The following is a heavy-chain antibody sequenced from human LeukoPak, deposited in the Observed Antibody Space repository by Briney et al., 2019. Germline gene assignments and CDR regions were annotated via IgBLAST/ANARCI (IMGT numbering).Heavy chain of an antibody. J-gene: IGHJ4*02. D-gene: IGHD2-2*01. CDR1: GGSISRYY. CDR2: IYSSGST. V-gene: IGHV4-59*01. Sequence: SETLSLTCTVSGGSISRYYWSWIRQPPGKGPEWLGYIYSSGSTIYNPSLKSRVTISVDTSKNQISLKVTSVTAADTAVYYCVRGARYAGDYWGQGSLVTVSS. CDR3: VRGARYAGDY.